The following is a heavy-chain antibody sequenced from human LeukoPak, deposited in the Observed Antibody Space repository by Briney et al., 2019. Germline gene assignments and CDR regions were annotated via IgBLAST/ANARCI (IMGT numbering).Heavy chain of an antibody. D-gene: IGHD6-19*01. Sequence: SETLSLTCTISGYSISSGYYWGWIRQPPGKGLEWIGSIYHSGSTYYNTSLKSRVTISLDTSENQFSLKLSSVTAADTAVYYCARDLYSSGWGYFDYWGQGTLVTVSS. CDR2: IYHSGST. CDR1: GYSISSGYY. CDR3: ARDLYSSGWGYFDY. J-gene: IGHJ4*02. V-gene: IGHV4-38-2*02.